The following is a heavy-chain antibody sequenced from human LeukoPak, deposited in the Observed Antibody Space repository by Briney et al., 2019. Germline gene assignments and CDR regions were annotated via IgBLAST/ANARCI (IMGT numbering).Heavy chain of an antibody. CDR2: INAGNGNT. Sequence: GASVKVSCKASGYTFTSYAMHWVRQAPGQRLEWMGWINAGNGNTKYSQKFQGRVTITRDTSASTAYMELSSLRSEDTAVCYCARERRGRAAAGTGGFDYWGQGTLVTVSS. V-gene: IGHV1-3*01. D-gene: IGHD6-13*01. CDR3: ARERRGRAAAGTGGFDY. J-gene: IGHJ4*02. CDR1: GYTFTSYA.